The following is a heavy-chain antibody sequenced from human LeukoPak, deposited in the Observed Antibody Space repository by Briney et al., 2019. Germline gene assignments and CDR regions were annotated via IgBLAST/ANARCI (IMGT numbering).Heavy chain of an antibody. CDR2: IKEDGSAK. J-gene: IGHJ5*01. V-gene: IGHV3-7*01. D-gene: IGHD6-13*01. CDR1: GFTFSSYA. Sequence: GGSLRLSCAASGFTFSSYAMTWVRQAPGKGLEWVASIKEDGSAKVYVDSVKGRFTISRDNAKNSLYLQMNSLRAEDTAVYHCASDSSSWNGRIDSWGQGTPVTVSS. CDR3: ASDSSSWNGRIDS.